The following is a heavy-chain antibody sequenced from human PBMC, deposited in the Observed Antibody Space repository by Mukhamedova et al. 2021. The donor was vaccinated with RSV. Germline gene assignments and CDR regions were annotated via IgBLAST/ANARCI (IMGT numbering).Heavy chain of an antibody. D-gene: IGHD2-2*01. V-gene: IGHV3-11*06. CDR2: ISSSSSYT. CDR3: ARDPCSSTSCYNWFDP. Sequence: GKGLEWVSYISSSSSYTNYADSVKGRFTISRDNAKNSLYLQMNSLRAEDTAVYYCARDPCSSTSCYNWFDPWGQGTLVTVPS. J-gene: IGHJ5*02.